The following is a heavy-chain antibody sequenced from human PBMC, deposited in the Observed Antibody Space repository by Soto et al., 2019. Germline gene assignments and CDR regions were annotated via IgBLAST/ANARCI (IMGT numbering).Heavy chain of an antibody. CDR1: GGTFSSYA. CDR2: IIPIFGTA. J-gene: IGHJ5*02. CDR3: ARAPMVRVNWFDP. Sequence: ASVKVSCKASGGTFSSYAISWVRQAPGQGLEWMGGIIPIFGTANYAQKFQGRVTITADESTSTAYMELSSLRSEDTAVYYCARAPMVRVNWFDPWGQGTLVTVSS. V-gene: IGHV1-69*13. D-gene: IGHD3-10*01.